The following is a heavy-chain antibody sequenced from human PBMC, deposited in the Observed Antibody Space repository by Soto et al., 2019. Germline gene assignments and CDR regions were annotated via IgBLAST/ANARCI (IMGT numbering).Heavy chain of an antibody. V-gene: IGHV4-39*01. CDR1: GDSIISSDFY. Sequence: SETLSLTCTVSGDSIISSDFYWGWVRQPPGKGLEWIGSIFYLGSSYYNPSLKSRVPMSVDTSKNQFSLRLRYVTAADTALYFCARHSLALRKNNWFDPWGQGIMVTVSS. CDR2: IFYLGSS. CDR3: ARHSLALRKNNWFDP. D-gene: IGHD3-3*02. J-gene: IGHJ5*02.